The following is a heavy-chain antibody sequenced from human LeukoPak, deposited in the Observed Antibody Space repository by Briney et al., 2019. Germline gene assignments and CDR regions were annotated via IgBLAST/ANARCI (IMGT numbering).Heavy chain of an antibody. CDR3: ATRDYYYGMDV. CDR2: ISGSGGST. CDR1: GFTFSSYA. V-gene: IGHV3-23*01. Sequence: PGGSLRLSCVASGFTFSSYAMNWVRQAPGKGLEWVSAISGSGGSTYYAVSVRGRFTISRDNSKNTLYLQMNSLRAEDTALYYCATRDYYYGMDVWGQGTTVTVSS. J-gene: IGHJ6*02.